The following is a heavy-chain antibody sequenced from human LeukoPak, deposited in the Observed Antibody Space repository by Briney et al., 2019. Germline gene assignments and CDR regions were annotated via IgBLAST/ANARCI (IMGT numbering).Heavy chain of an antibody. CDR1: GFIFSNYA. CDR2: IGANGGAT. V-gene: IGHV3-23*01. CDR3: AKPYGGVWDPFDN. J-gene: IGHJ4*02. D-gene: IGHD2-8*02. Sequence: GGSLTLSCAASGFIFSNYAMGWLRQAPGKGLECVSGIGANGGATYYADSVKGRFTISRDNSKNPVAVHMTSLWAEDTAVYHCAKPYGGVWDPFDNWGQGTLVSVST.